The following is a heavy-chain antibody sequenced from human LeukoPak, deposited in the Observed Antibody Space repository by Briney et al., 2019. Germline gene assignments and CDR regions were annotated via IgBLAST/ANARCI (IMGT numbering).Heavy chain of an antibody. CDR1: GGSISSFY. CDR2: IYYSGSA. Sequence: SETLSLTCSVSGGSISSFYWTWIRQRPGKGLEWIGSIYYSGSADYNPSLKSRVTISVDTSKSQFSLRLSSVTAADTAVYFCARGVGATTQFDYWGQGTLVTVSS. J-gene: IGHJ4*02. CDR3: ARGVGATTQFDY. D-gene: IGHD1-26*01. V-gene: IGHV4-59*08.